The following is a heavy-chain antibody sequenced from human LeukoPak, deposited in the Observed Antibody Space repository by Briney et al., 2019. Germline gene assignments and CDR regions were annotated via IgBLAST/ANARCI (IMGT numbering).Heavy chain of an antibody. CDR2: VYSSGST. D-gene: IGHD2-2*02. Sequence: SETLSLTCTVSGGSFSSDSWTWIRQPPGKGLEWIGYVYSSGSTNYDPALRGRVTISVDASKNQFSLSLRSVTAADTAVYYCARLRLCSTTTCYTHSEDFFDYWGQGTLVAVSS. CDR3: ARLRLCSTTTCYTHSEDFFDY. J-gene: IGHJ4*02. V-gene: IGHV4-59*08. CDR1: GGSFSSDS.